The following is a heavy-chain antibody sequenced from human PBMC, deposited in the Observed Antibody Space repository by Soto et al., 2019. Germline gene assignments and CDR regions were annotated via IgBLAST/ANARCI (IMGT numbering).Heavy chain of an antibody. CDR2: TSNYNGDT. J-gene: IGHJ5*02. CDR3: ARGDSTGSPTGWFDP. V-gene: IGHV1-18*04. Sequence: QVQLVQSGAEVKKPGASVQVSCKASGYTFTRYSINWVRQAPGQRLEWVGWTSNYNGDTKYAQKFQGRVILTTDTSTTTTYMDLSSLTSDATAVYFCARGDSTGSPTGWFDPWGQGTLVTVSS. CDR1: GYTFTRYS. D-gene: IGHD6-19*01.